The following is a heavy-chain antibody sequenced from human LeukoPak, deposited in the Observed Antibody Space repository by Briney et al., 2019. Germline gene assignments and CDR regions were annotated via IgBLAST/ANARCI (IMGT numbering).Heavy chain of an antibody. D-gene: IGHD3-22*01. CDR3: ARENYYDSSGYPPVFDY. J-gene: IGHJ4*02. CDR1: GGSISSGGYY. CDR2: IYYSGST. Sequence: PSQTLSLTCTVSGGSISSGGYYWSWIRQHPGKGLEWIGYIYYSGSTYYNPSLKSRVTTSVDTSKNQFSLKLSSVTAADTAVYYCARENYYDSSGYPPVFDYWGQGTLVTVSS. V-gene: IGHV4-31*03.